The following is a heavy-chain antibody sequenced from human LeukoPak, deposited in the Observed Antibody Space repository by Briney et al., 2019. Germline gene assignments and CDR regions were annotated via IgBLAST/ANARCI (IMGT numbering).Heavy chain of an antibody. CDR3: ARGSSDSSGYYLDY. CDR2: INWNGGST. D-gene: IGHD3-22*01. V-gene: IGHV3-20*01. J-gene: IGHJ4*02. Sequence: GGSLRLSCAASGFTFDDYGMSGVRQAPGKGLEWFSGINWNGGSTGYADSVKGPFPISRPNAKTPLYLQMNRLRAEDTALYHCARGSSDSSGYYLDYWGQGTLVSVSS. CDR1: GFTFDDYG.